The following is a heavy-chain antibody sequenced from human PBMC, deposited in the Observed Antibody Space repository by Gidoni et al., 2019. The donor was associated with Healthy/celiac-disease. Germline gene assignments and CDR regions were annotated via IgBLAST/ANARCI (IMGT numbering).Heavy chain of an antibody. CDR1: GFTFSSYW. Sequence: EVQLVESGGGLVQPGGSLRLSCAASGFTFSSYWMSWVRQAPGKGREWVANIKQDGSEKYYVDSVNGRFTISRDNAKNSLYLQMNSLRAEDTAVYYCAREGDCSSTSCYKFPWLSYYYYYGMDVWGQGTTVTVSS. D-gene: IGHD2-2*02. V-gene: IGHV3-7*01. CDR2: IKQDGSEK. CDR3: AREGDCSSTSCYKFPWLSYYYYYGMDV. J-gene: IGHJ6*02.